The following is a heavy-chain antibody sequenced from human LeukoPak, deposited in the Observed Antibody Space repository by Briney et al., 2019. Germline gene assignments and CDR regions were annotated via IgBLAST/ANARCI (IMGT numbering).Heavy chain of an antibody. CDR2: ISWNSGSI. Sequence: PGGSLRLSCTASGFSFSGHWMHWVRQAPGKGLEWVSGISWNSGSIGYADSVKGRFTISRDNAKNSLYLQMNSLRAEDTALYYCAKDRDYYYDIGFPDYWGQGTLVTVSS. CDR3: AKDRDYYYDIGFPDY. CDR1: GFSFSGHW. J-gene: IGHJ4*02. V-gene: IGHV3-9*01. D-gene: IGHD3-22*01.